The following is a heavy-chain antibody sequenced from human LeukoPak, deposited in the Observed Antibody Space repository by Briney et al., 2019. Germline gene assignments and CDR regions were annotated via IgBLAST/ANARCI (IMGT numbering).Heavy chain of an antibody. Sequence: PGGSLRLSCAASKFFFHGYWMHWVRQAPGKGLVWVSRINSDGSSTSYADSVKGRFTISRDNAKNTLHLQMNSLRAEDTAVYYCARSWTPDDYWGQGTLVTVSS. CDR2: INSDGSST. J-gene: IGHJ4*02. CDR3: ARSWTPDDY. V-gene: IGHV3-74*01. D-gene: IGHD3/OR15-3a*01. CDR1: KFFFHGYW.